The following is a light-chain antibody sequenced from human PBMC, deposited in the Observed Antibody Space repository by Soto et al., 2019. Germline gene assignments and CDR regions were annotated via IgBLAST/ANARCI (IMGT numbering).Light chain of an antibody. CDR2: STS. CDR3: QQSYSSPWT. CDR1: QGVSKY. Sequence: DIQLTQSPSSLSASVGDRVTITCRGSQGVSKYLNWYQQKPGRAPMLLIYSTSNLQHGVPSRFSDNGSGPNFTLTIASLQPEDLGTYYCQQSYSSPWTFGQGTRVAIK. V-gene: IGKV1-39*01. J-gene: IGKJ1*01.